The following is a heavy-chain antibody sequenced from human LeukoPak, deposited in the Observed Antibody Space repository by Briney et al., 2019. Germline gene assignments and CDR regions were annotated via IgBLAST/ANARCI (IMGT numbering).Heavy chain of an antibody. CDR1: GGSFSGYY. J-gene: IGHJ4*02. CDR3: ARRRGTAPYDY. V-gene: IGHV4-34*01. CDR2: INHSGST. D-gene: IGHD1-1*01. Sequence: SETLPLTCAVYGGSFSGYYWSWIRQPPGKGLEWIGEINHSGSTNYNPSLKSRVTISVDTSKNQFSLKLSSVTAADTAVYYCARRRGTAPYDYWGQGTLVTVSS.